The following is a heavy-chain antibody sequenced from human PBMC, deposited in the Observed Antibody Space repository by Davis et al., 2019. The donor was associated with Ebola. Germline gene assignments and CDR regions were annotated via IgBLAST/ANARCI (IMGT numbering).Heavy chain of an antibody. Sequence: ASVKVSCKVSGYTLTELSMHWVRQAPGKGLEWMGGFDPEDGETIYAQKFQGRVTMTEDTSTDTAYMELSSLRSEDTAVYYCARAGGYCSSTSCYQDAFDIWGQGTMVTVSS. V-gene: IGHV1-24*01. D-gene: IGHD2-2*01. CDR1: GYTLTELS. J-gene: IGHJ3*02. CDR3: ARAGGYCSSTSCYQDAFDI. CDR2: FDPEDGET.